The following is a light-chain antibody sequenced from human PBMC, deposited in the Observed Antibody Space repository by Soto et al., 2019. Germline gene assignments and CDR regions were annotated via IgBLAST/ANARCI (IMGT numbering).Light chain of an antibody. Sequence: EIVLTQSPGTLSLSPGERDTLSCRASQTVSRMYLSWFQQKPGQAPRLLIYGASTRATGIPVRFTGSGAGTDLNLTISTLQPEDFAVYFCHQDINLPWTFGQGTKVDIK. V-gene: IGKV3D-7*01. CDR3: HQDINLPWT. J-gene: IGKJ1*01. CDR1: QTVSRMY. CDR2: GAS.